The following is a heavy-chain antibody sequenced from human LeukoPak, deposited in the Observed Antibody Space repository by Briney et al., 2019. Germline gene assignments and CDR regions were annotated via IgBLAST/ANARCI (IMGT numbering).Heavy chain of an antibody. CDR2: ITSNGDKT. CDR1: GFTFSSYA. V-gene: IGHV3-64*01. CDR3: ARGGATTLFDY. Sequence: GGSLRLSCAASGFTFSSYAMHWVRQAPGKGLEYVSAITSNGDKTYYGNSVKGRFTISRDNSKNTLYLQMGSLSIEDVAVYYCARGGATTLFDYWGQGTLVTVSS. J-gene: IGHJ4*02. D-gene: IGHD1-26*01.